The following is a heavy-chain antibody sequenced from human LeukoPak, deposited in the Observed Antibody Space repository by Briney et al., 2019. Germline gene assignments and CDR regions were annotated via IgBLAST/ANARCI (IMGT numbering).Heavy chain of an antibody. CDR2: INHSGST. J-gene: IGHJ4*02. Sequence: SETLSLTCAVYGGSFSGYYWSWIRQPPGKGLEWIGEINHSGSTNYNPSLKSRVTISVDTPKNQFSLKLSSVTAADTAVYYCARGRGYSYGYATYSFDYWAQGTLVTVSS. V-gene: IGHV4-34*01. D-gene: IGHD5-18*01. CDR1: GGSFSGYY. CDR3: ARGRGYSYGYATYSFDY.